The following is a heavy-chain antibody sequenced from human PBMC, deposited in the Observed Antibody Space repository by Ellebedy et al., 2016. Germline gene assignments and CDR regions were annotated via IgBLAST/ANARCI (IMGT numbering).Heavy chain of an antibody. CDR2: INRDGTNT. J-gene: IGHJ5*02. V-gene: IGHV3-74*01. CDR3: ARMFKVVAGRGSRSFDP. CDR1: GFTFGDYS. Sequence: GESLKISCAASGFTFGDYSMYWVRQPPGKGPVWVSTINRDGTNTRYADSVKGRFTVSRDNAKNTLFLQMNSLRAEDTAVYYCARMFKVVAGRGSRSFDPWGQGTLVTVSS. D-gene: IGHD3-10*01.